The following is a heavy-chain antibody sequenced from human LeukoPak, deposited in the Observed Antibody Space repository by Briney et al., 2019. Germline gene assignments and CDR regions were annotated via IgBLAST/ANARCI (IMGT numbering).Heavy chain of an antibody. CDR3: ARVAHYYDSHRGAFDI. V-gene: IGHV4-39*07. D-gene: IGHD3-22*01. CDR2: IYYSGST. J-gene: IGHJ3*02. CDR1: GGSISSSSYY. Sequence: SETLSLTCTVSGGSISSSSYYWGWIRQPPGKGLEWIGSIYYSGSTYYNPSLKSRVTISVDTSKNQFSLKLSSVTAADTAVYYCARVAHYYDSHRGAFDIWGQGTMVTVSS.